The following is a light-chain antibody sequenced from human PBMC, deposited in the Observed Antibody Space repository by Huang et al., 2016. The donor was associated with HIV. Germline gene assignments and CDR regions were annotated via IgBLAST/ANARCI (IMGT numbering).Light chain of an antibody. J-gene: IGKJ4*01. CDR1: QSISSD. CDR3: QQSYSAPVT. CDR2: AAS. Sequence: DIQMTQSPSSLSASVGDRVTITWRASQSISSDVNWYQQQPGKAPNLLIYAASSLQSVVPSRFSGSGAGTDFTLTISSLQPEDFATYYCQQSYSAPVTFGGGTRVEIK. V-gene: IGKV1-39*01.